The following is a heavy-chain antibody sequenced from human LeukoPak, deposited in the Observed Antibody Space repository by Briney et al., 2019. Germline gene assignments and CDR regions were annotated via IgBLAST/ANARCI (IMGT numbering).Heavy chain of an antibody. CDR3: ARDRNVMITFGGVIILNS. J-gene: IGHJ4*02. Sequence: GASVKASCKASGHTFTSHGISWLRQAPGQGLEWMGWISGYNGNTHYAQKFQDRVTLTSDRSTSSAHMEVRSLRSDDTAVYYCARDRNVMITFGGVIILNSWGQGTLVTVSS. D-gene: IGHD3-16*02. CDR1: GHTFTSHG. V-gene: IGHV1-18*01. CDR2: ISGYNGNT.